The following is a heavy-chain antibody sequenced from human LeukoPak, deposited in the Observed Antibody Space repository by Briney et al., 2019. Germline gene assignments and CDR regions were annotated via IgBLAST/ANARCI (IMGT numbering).Heavy chain of an antibody. CDR3: ARDWRNKYSNSWSRGEWYFDL. CDR2: ISSSSDYI. D-gene: IGHD6-13*01. V-gene: IGHV3-21*01. J-gene: IGHJ2*01. CDR1: GFTFSSYA. Sequence: GGSLRLSCAASGFTFSSYAMSWVRQAPGKGLEWVASISSSSDYILYAESVKGRFSISRDNARNSVYLQMNSLTAEDTALYYCARDWRNKYSNSWSRGEWYFDLWGRGTLVSVSS.